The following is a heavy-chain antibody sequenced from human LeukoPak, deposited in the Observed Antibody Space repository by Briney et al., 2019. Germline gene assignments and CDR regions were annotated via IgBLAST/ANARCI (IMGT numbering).Heavy chain of an antibody. D-gene: IGHD3-22*01. Sequence: PSKTLSLTCTVSGGSISSSGYYWGWIRQPPGKGLEWIGSIYYSGSTYYNPSLKSRVTISVDTSKNQFSLKLSSVTAADTAVYYCASPTMIVVAEHYFDYWGQGTLVTVSS. CDR3: ASPTMIVVAEHYFDY. CDR1: GGSISSSGYY. V-gene: IGHV4-39*01. CDR2: IYYSGST. J-gene: IGHJ4*02.